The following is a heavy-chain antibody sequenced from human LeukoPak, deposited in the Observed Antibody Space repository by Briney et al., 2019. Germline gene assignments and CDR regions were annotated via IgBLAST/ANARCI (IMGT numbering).Heavy chain of an antibody. J-gene: IGHJ4*01. D-gene: IGHD3-10*01. CDR2: INHSGST. CDR3: ARPRVRGVIIRGFDY. CDR1: GGSFSGYY. V-gene: IGHV4-34*01. Sequence: SETLSLTCTVYGGSFSGYYWSWIRQPPGKGLEWIGEINHSGSTNYNPSLKSRVTISVDTSKNQFSLKLSSVTAADTAVYYCARPRVRGVIIRGFDYWGQGTLVTVSS.